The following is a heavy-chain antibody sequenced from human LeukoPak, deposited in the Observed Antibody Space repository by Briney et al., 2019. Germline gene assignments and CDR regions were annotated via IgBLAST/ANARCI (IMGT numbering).Heavy chain of an antibody. Sequence: SETLSLTCAVYGGSFSGYYWSWIRQPPGKGLEWIGEINHSGSTNYNPSLKSRVTISVDTSKNQFSLELSSVTAADTAVYYCASSGYDSSGSYYFDYWGQGTLVTVSS. CDR3: ASSGYDSSGSYYFDY. D-gene: IGHD3-22*01. V-gene: IGHV4-34*01. CDR2: INHSGST. CDR1: GGSFSGYY. J-gene: IGHJ4*02.